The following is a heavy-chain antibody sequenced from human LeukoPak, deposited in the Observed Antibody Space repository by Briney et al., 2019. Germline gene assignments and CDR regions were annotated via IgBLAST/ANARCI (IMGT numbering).Heavy chain of an antibody. J-gene: IGHJ4*02. CDR1: GFTFDDSA. V-gene: IGHV3-23*01. Sequence: PGGSLRLSCATSGFTFDDSAMHWVRQAPGKGLEWVSSISGSGVYKYYTDSVKGRFTISRDNSKNTLYVQMNSLRAEDTAVYYCAKVSCTGGTCSSFDYWGQGTLATVSS. CDR2: ISGSGVYK. CDR3: AKVSCTGGTCSSFDY. D-gene: IGHD2-8*02.